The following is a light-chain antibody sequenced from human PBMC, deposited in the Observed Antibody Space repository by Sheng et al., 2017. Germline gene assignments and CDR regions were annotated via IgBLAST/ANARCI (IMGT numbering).Light chain of an antibody. CDR1: NFNIGNNY. CDR3: GAWDDSLSAGV. V-gene: IGLV1-51*02. CDR2: ENH. J-gene: IGLJ1*01. Sequence: QTVLTQPPSVSAAPGQKVTISCSGSNFNIGNNYVSWYQQLPGTAPKLLIFENHNRPSGIPDRFSGSKSGTSATLTITGLQTGDEADYYCGAWDDSLSAGVFGTGTMVTVL.